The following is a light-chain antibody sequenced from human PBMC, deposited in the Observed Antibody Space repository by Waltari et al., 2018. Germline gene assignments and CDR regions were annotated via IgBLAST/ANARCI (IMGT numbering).Light chain of an antibody. CDR3: QSYDINLSGSGV. CDR1: SPNLRAGYA. J-gene: IGLJ3*02. V-gene: IGLV1-40*01. CDR2: GST. Sequence: QSILTQPPSVSGAPGQSVSIPCTGSSPNLRAGYAVHWYQQIPVTAPQLLIFGSTLRPSGVTDRFSASRSGTSASLAITGLRADDEAIYYCQSYDINLSGSGVFGGGTRLTVL.